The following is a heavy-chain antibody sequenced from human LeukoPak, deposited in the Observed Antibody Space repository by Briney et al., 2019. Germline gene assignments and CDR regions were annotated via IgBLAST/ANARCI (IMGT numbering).Heavy chain of an antibody. CDR3: ARYSSSSLLDY. CDR2: ISSSSSYI. Sequence: GGSLRLSCAASGFTFSSYGMDWVRQAPGKGLEWVSSISSSSSYIYYADSVKGRFTISRDNAKNSLYLQMNSLRAEDTAVYYCARYSSSSLLDYWGQGTLVTVSS. CDR1: GFTFSSYG. J-gene: IGHJ4*02. D-gene: IGHD6-6*01. V-gene: IGHV3-21*01.